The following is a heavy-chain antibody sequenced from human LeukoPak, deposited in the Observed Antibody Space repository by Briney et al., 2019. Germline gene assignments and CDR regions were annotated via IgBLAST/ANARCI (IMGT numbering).Heavy chain of an antibody. CDR2: ITDNGRKT. Sequence: GGSLRLSCAASGFTSSSYALNWVRQASGKGLEWVSGITDNGRKTYYADSVKGRFSISRDNSKNTLYLQMSDLRAEDTAVYYCAKITMATTPNYWGQGTLVTVSS. CDR3: AKITMATTPNY. V-gene: IGHV3-23*01. D-gene: IGHD3-10*01. J-gene: IGHJ4*02. CDR1: GFTSSSYA.